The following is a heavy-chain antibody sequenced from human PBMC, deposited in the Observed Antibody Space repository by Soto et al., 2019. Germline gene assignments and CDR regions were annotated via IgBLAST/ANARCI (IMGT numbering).Heavy chain of an antibody. D-gene: IGHD2-2*01. CDR3: ARQNPPRYCSGTSCFNRGAFDI. V-gene: IGHV1-18*01. Sequence: QVQLVQSGAEVKKPGASVKVSCKASGYTFTSYGISWVRQAPGQGLEWMGWISAYNGNTNYAQKLQGRVTMTTDTSTSTAYMELRSLRSDDTAVYYCARQNPPRYCSGTSCFNRGAFDIWGQGTMVTVSS. CDR2: ISAYNGNT. CDR1: GYTFTSYG. J-gene: IGHJ3*02.